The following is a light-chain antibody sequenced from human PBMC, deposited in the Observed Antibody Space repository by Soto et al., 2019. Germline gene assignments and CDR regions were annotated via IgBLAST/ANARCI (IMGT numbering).Light chain of an antibody. CDR2: QDD. Sequence: SYELTQPPSVSVSPGQTASITCSGDKLGDKYACWYQQKPGQSPALVIYQDDKRPSGIPERFSGSNSGNTATLTISGTQAMDEADYYCQAWDSSTASYVFGTGTKLTVL. CDR1: KLGDKY. V-gene: IGLV3-1*01. J-gene: IGLJ1*01. CDR3: QAWDSSTASYV.